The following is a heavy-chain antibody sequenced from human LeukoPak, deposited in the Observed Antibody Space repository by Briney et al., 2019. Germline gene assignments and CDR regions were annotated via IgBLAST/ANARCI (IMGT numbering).Heavy chain of an antibody. CDR3: AKDAEMATIPTVFDY. D-gene: IGHD5-24*01. CDR2: ISGSGGST. CDR1: GFTFSSYA. V-gene: IGHV3-23*01. J-gene: IGHJ4*02. Sequence: GGSLRLSCAASGFTFSSYAMSWVRQAPGKGLEWVSAISGSGGSTYYADSVKGRSTISRDNSKNTLYLQMNSLRAEDTAVYYCAKDAEMATIPTVFDYWGQGTLVTVSS.